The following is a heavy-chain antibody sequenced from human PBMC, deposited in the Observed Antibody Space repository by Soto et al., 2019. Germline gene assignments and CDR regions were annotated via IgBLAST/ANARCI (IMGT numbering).Heavy chain of an antibody. CDR2: ISSSSSYI. V-gene: IGHV3-21*01. CDR1: GFTFSSYS. D-gene: IGHD2-2*01. Sequence: PGGSLRLSCAASGFTFSSYSMNWVRQAPGKGLEWVSSISSSSSYIYYADSVKGRFTISRDNAKNSLYLQMNSLRAEDTAVYYCAREYIVVVPAATNAFDIWGQGTMVTVSS. J-gene: IGHJ3*02. CDR3: AREYIVVVPAATNAFDI.